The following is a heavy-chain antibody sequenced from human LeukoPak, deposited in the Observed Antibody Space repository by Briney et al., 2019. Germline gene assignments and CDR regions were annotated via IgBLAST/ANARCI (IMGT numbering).Heavy chain of an antibody. CDR3: ARVVNPYSSSWYGAAAHDAFDI. J-gene: IGHJ3*02. Sequence: ASVKVSCKASGGTFSSYAISWVRQAPGQGLEWMGGIIPIFGTANYAQKFQGRVTITTDESTSTAYMELSSLRSEDTAVYYCARVVNPYSSSWYGAAAHDAFDIWGQGTMVTVSS. V-gene: IGHV1-69*05. CDR1: GGTFSSYA. CDR2: IIPIFGTA. D-gene: IGHD6-13*01.